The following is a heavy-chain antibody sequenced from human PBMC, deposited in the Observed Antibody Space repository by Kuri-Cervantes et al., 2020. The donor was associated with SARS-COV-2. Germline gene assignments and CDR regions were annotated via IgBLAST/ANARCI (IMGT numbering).Heavy chain of an antibody. CDR2: INPKSGGT. D-gene: IGHD4-11*01. Sequence: ASVKVSCKASGYIVTDYYMYWVRQAPGQGLEWMGWINPKSGGTHYAQKFQGRVTMTRDTTTDTAYMDLRRLKSQDTAIYYCARVNYSNYGFYYYYYYMDVWGKGTTVTVSS. J-gene: IGHJ6*03. V-gene: IGHV1-2*02. CDR3: ARVNYSNYGFYYYYYYMDV. CDR1: GYIVTDYY.